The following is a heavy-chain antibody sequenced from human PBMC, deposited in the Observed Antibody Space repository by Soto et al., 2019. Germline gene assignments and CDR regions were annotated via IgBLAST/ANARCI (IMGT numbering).Heavy chain of an antibody. D-gene: IGHD3-3*01. Sequence: QLQLQESGPGLVKPSETLSLTCTVSGGSISSSSYCWGWIRQPPGKGLEWIGSIYYSGSTYYNPSLKSRVTISVDTSKNQFSLKLSSVTAADTAVYYCARAIFGVVSYFDYWGQGTLVTVSS. CDR2: IYYSGST. CDR1: GGSISSSSYC. CDR3: ARAIFGVVSYFDY. V-gene: IGHV4-39*01. J-gene: IGHJ4*02.